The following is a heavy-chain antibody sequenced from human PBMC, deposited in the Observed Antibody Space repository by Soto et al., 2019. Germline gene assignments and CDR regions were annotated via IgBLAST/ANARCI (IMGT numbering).Heavy chain of an antibody. CDR2: IIPIFGTA. D-gene: IGHD1-26*01. CDR3: ARDSYEGVGATADGFDP. Sequence: SVQVSWKASAGTFTSYAISWVREDTGQGLEWMGGIIPIFGTANYAQKFQGRVTITADESTSTAYMELSSLRSEDTAVYYCARDSYEGVGATADGFDPGGQGTLGNV. J-gene: IGHJ5*02. V-gene: IGHV1-69*01. CDR1: AGTFTSYA.